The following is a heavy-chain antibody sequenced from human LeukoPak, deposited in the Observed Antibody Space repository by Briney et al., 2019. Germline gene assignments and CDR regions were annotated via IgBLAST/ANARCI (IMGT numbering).Heavy chain of an antibody. CDR1: GYSISSGYY. D-gene: IGHD3-10*01. CDR2: IYHSGST. J-gene: IGHJ6*02. V-gene: IGHV4-38-2*02. Sequence: SETLSLTCTVSGYSISSGYYWGWIRQPPGQGLEWIGSIYHSGSTYYNPSLKSRVTISVDTSKNQFSLKLSSVTAADTAVYYCARAPTYYYPPHVWGQGTTVTVSS. CDR3: ARAPTYYYPPHV.